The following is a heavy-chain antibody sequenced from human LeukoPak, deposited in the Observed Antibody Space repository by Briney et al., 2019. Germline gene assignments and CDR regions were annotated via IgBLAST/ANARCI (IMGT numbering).Heavy chain of an antibody. D-gene: IGHD3-3*01. CDR1: GFTFSDYY. J-gene: IGHJ4*02. CDR3: AREDSTIFGDSLNFDY. CDR2: ISSSGSTI. Sequence: GGSLRLSCAASGFTFSDYYMSWIRQAPGKGLEWVSYISSSGSTIYYADSVKGRFTISRDNAKNSLYLQMNSLRAEDTAVYYCAREDSTIFGDSLNFDYWGQGTLVTVSS. V-gene: IGHV3-11*01.